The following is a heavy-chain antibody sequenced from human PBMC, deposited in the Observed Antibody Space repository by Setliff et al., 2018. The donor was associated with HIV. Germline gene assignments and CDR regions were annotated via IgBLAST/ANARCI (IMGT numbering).Heavy chain of an antibody. CDR3: ARIMGGSGYYEIWYYYGLDV. Sequence: LSLTCTVSGYSISSGYWWVWIRQPPGKGLEWIGSIHQSGNTYANPSLKSRVTMSVDTSKNQFSLSLTSVTAADTAVYFCARIMGGSGYYEIWYYYGLDVWGQGTTVTVSS. CDR2: IHQSGNT. D-gene: IGHD3-22*01. CDR1: GYSISSGYW. V-gene: IGHV4-38-2*02. J-gene: IGHJ6*02.